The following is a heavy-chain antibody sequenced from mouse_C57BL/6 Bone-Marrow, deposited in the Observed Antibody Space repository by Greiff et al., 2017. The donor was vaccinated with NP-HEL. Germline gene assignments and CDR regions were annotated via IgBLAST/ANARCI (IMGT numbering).Heavy chain of an antibody. CDR3: ARSGNYDSYFDV. J-gene: IGHJ1*03. CDR1: GYTFTDYN. D-gene: IGHD2-1*01. V-gene: IGHV1-18*01. CDR2: INPNNGGT. Sequence: VQLKQSGPELVKPGASVKIPCKASGYTFTDYNMDWVKQSHGKSLEWIGDINPNNGGTIYNQKFKGKATLTVDKSSSTAYMELRSLTSEDTAVYYCARSGNYDSYFDVWGTGTTVTVSS.